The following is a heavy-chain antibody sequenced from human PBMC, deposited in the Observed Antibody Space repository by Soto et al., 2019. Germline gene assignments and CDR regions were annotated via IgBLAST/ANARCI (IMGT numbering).Heavy chain of an antibody. V-gene: IGHV1-69*01. J-gene: IGHJ4*02. Sequence: QVQLVQSGAEVKKPGSSVRVSCKASGGTFSSYAISWVRQAPGQGLEWMGGIIPIFPKPDYPQKFQGRVTITADESTSTAYMELSSLRSEDTAVYYCARDVRIISGYYYGAYDVWGQGTLVTVSS. CDR2: IIPIFPKP. CDR3: ARDVRIISGYYYGAYDV. CDR1: GGTFSSYA. D-gene: IGHD3-22*01.